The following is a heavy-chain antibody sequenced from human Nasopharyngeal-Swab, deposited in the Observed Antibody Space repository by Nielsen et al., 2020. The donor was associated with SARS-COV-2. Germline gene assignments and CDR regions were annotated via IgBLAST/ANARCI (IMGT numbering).Heavy chain of an antibody. D-gene: IGHD3-22*01. V-gene: IGHV1-8*01. J-gene: IGHJ4*02. CDR1: GYTFTSYD. CDR3: AGDYLWSSGYVFDY. CDR2: MNPNSGNT. Sequence: ASVKVSCKASGYTFTSYDINWVRQATGQGLEWMGWMNPNSGNTGYAQKFQGRVTMTRNTSISTAYMELSSLRSEDTAVYYCAGDYLWSSGYVFDYWGQGTLVTVSS.